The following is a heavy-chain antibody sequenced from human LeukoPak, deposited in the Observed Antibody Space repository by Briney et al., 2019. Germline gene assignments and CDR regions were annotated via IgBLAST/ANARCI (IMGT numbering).Heavy chain of an antibody. CDR1: GGSISSSSYY. Sequence: SETLSLTCTVSGGSISSSSYYWGWIRQTPGKGLEWIGSIYYSGSTYYNPSLKSRVTISVDTSKNQFTLKLSSVTAADTAVYYCAREGSPWDYWGQGTLVTVSS. CDR2: IYYSGST. J-gene: IGHJ4*02. CDR3: AREGSPWDY. V-gene: IGHV4-39*06.